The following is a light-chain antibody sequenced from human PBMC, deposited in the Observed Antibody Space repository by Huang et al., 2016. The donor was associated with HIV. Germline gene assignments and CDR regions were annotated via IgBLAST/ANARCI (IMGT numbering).Light chain of an antibody. CDR1: QRLSKY. CDR2: DAS. Sequence: EIVLTQSPATLSLSPGERATLSCRASQRLSKYLAWYQQRPGQAPRRLIYDASNRATGIPARFSGSGSGTDFTLTISSLEPEDFAVYYCQQRSSWPPFTFGPGTKVDI. CDR3: QQRSSWPPFT. V-gene: IGKV3-11*01. J-gene: IGKJ3*01.